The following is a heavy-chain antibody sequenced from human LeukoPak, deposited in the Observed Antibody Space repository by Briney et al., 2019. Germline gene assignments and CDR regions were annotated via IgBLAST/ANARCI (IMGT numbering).Heavy chain of an antibody. D-gene: IGHD1-26*01. J-gene: IGHJ4*02. V-gene: IGHV3-23*01. CDR3: ARRSGSSYGHFDY. CDR2: ITDSGDYT. CDR1: GFTFSSYG. Sequence: GGSLRLSCAASGFTFSSYGMHWVRQAPGKGLEWVSAITDSGDYTNYADSVKGRFTISRDNSQNTLYLQMNSLRAEDTASYYCARRSGSSYGHFDYWGQGTLVTVSS.